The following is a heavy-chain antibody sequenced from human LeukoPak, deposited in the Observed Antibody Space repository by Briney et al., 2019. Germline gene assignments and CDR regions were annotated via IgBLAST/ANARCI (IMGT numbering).Heavy chain of an antibody. CDR2: IKQDGSEK. D-gene: IGHD2-8*02. Sequence: GGSLRLSCVASGFTFTTYWMSWVRQAPGKGLEWVANIKQDGSEKYYVDSVKGRFTISRDNAKNSLYLQMNSLRVEDTAVYYCGKVPWVRFFYGAHWSTSSSFKFGGQGPRVPVPS. V-gene: IGHV3-7*01. CDR3: GKVPWVRFFYGAHWSTSSSFKF. J-gene: IGHJ4*02. CDR1: GFTFTTYW.